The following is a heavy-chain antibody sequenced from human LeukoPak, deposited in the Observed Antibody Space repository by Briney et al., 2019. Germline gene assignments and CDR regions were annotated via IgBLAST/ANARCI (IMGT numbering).Heavy chain of an antibody. D-gene: IGHD5-18*01. CDR3: ARQAGYSYGYGYYYYGMDV. CDR2: IYPGDSDT. V-gene: IGHV5-51*01. CDR1: GYSFTSYW. J-gene: IGHJ6*02. Sequence: GESLKISCKGSGYSFTSYWIGWVRQMPGKGLEWMGIIYPGDSDTRYSPSFQGQVTISADKSISTAYLQWSSLKASDIAMYYCARQAGYSYGYGYYYYGMDVWGQGTTVTVSS.